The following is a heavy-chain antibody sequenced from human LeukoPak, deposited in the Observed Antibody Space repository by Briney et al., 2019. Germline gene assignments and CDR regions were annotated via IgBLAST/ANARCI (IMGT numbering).Heavy chain of an antibody. CDR1: GGTFSSYA. V-gene: IGHV1-69*05. D-gene: IGHD6-13*01. CDR2: IIPIFGTA. J-gene: IGHJ4*02. Sequence: EASVKVSCKASGGTFSSYAISWVRQAPGQGLEWMGGIIPIFGTANYAQKFQGRVTITTDESTSTAYMELSSLRSEDTAVYYCVRDTRSSWYPNLDYWGQGTLVTVSS. CDR3: VRDTRSSWYPNLDY.